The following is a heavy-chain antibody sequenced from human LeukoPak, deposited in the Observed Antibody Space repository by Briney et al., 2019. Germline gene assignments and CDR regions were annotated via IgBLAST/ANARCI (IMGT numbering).Heavy chain of an antibody. V-gene: IGHV3-23*01. J-gene: IGHJ4*02. CDR2: ISYSGGST. CDR1: GFTFNTYA. Sequence: PGGSLRLSCAASGFTFNTYAMSWVRQAPGKGLEWVSSISYSGGSTYYADSVKGRFTISRDNSRNTLYLQMNSLRAEDTAVYYCAKGAGIQVWLLFDCWGQGSLVTVSS. CDR3: AKGAGIQVWLLFDC. D-gene: IGHD5-18*01.